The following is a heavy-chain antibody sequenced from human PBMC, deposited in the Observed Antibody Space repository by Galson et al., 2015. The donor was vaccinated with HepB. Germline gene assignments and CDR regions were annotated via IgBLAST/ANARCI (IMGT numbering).Heavy chain of an antibody. CDR3: ARGTTYYDFWSGQIPEYDY. CDR1: GYTFTSYG. Sequence: KASGYTFTSYGISWVRQAPGQGLEWMGWISAYNGNTNYAQKLQGRVTMTTDTSTSTAYMELRSLRSDDTAVYYCARGTTYYDFWSGQIPEYDYWGQGTLVTVSS. J-gene: IGHJ4*02. V-gene: IGHV1-18*01. CDR2: ISAYNGNT. D-gene: IGHD3-3*01.